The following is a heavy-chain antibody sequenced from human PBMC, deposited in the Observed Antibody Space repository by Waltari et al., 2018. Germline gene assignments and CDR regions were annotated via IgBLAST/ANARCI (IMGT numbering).Heavy chain of an antibody. Sequence: QVQLQESGPGLVKPSETLSLTCSVSGGSIYNYFWNWIQQPPGKGLQWIGYIRHTGITKSNPSLNSRVTMAVDTSKSQISLRLTSVSATDTAVYFCARWDSPGRYFGDWGQGTPVTISS. J-gene: IGHJ4*02. CDR1: GGSIYNYF. CDR3: ARWDSPGRYFGD. D-gene: IGHD1-20*01. CDR2: IRHTGIT. V-gene: IGHV4-59*08.